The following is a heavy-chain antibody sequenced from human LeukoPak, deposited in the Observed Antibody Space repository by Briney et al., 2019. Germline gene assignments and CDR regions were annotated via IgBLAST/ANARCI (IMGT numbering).Heavy chain of an antibody. D-gene: IGHD6-19*01. Sequence: ASVKVSCKASGYTFTSYEINWVRQATGQGLEWMGWLNPNSGKKGNAQKFQGRVTMTRNTSISTAYTELSSLRSEDTAVYYCARAGLQQWLATTWGQGTLVTVSS. J-gene: IGHJ5*02. V-gene: IGHV1-8*01. CDR1: GYTFTSYE. CDR3: ARAGLQQWLATT. CDR2: LNPNSGKK.